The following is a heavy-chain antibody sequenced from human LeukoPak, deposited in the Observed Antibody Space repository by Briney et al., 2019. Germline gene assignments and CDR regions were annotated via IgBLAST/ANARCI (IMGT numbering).Heavy chain of an antibody. CDR2: ISYDGSNK. CDR1: GFTFSSYA. J-gene: IGHJ5*02. V-gene: IGHV3-30*04. CDR3: AREKFNWFDP. Sequence: GGSLRLSCAASGFTFSSYAMRWVRQAPGKGLEWVAVISYDGSNKYYADSVKGRFTISRDNSKNTLYLQMNSLRAEDTAVYYCAREKFNWFDPWGQGTLVTVSS.